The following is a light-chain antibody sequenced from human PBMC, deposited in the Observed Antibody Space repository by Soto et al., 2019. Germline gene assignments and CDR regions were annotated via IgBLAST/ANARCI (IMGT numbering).Light chain of an antibody. V-gene: IGKV3-20*01. CDR2: GAS. CDR3: QQYRSSSWT. J-gene: IGKJ1*01. Sequence: EIVLTQSPGTLSLSPGERATLSCRASQSVSSSYFAWYQQRFGQAPRLLIYGASSRATGIPDRFSGSGSGTDFTLTISRLEPEDFAVYYCQQYRSSSWTFGQGTKVEIK. CDR1: QSVSSSY.